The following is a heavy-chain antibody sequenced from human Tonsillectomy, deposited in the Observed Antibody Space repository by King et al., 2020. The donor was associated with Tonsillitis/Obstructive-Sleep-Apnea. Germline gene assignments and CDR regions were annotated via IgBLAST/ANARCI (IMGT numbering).Heavy chain of an antibody. CDR1: GYTFTSYG. D-gene: IGHD3-22*01. CDR3: ARDSMRHYFDSSDSSAYYTFAY. J-gene: IGHJ4*02. CDR2: ISAYNGNT. Sequence: QLVQSGAEVKKPGASVKVSCKASGYTFTSYGISWVRQAPGQGLEWMGWISAYNGNTNYPQNLQGRVTMTTDASTSTAYLDLRSLRSDDTAVYYCARDSMRHYFDSSDSSAYYTFAYWGQGTLVTVSS. V-gene: IGHV1-18*01.